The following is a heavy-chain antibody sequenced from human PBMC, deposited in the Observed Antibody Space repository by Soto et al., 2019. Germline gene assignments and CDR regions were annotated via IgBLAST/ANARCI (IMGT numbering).Heavy chain of an antibody. CDR3: ARKAGSLRPYNWNHAPWYFDL. Sequence: QVQLVQSGAEVKKPGSSVKVSCKASGGTFSSYAISWVRQAPGQGLEWMGGIIPIFGTANYAQKFQGRVTIHADESRXXAXMXRSSLRSQDTAVYYCARKAGSLRPYNWNHAPWYFDLWGRGTLVTVSS. V-gene: IGHV1-69*12. J-gene: IGHJ2*01. CDR1: GGTFSSYA. CDR2: IIPIFGTA. D-gene: IGHD1-20*01.